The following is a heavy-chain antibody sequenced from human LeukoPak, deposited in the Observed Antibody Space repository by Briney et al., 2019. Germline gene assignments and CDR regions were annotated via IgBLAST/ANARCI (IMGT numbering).Heavy chain of an antibody. V-gene: IGHV3-21*01. J-gene: IGHJ5*02. D-gene: IGHD2-2*01. Sequence: PGGSLRLSCAASGFTITSYSMNWVGQAPGKGREWVSSISSGSSNIYYEDSVKGRFTISRDNAKNSLYLQMNSLRGEDTAVYYCARQFCSSSSCSNYNWFDPWGQGTLVTVSS. CDR3: ARQFCSSSSCSNYNWFDP. CDR2: ISSGSSNI. CDR1: GFTITSYS.